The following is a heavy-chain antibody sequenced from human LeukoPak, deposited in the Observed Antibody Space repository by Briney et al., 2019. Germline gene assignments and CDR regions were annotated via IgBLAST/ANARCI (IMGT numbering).Heavy chain of an antibody. V-gene: IGHV4-59*01. CDR3: ARDRATVTNDYWFDP. CDR1: GDSLRSDH. CDR2: IHYSGNT. J-gene: IGHJ5*02. D-gene: IGHD4-11*01. Sequence: PSETLSLTCTVSGDSLRSDHWSWIRQPPGKGLEWIGYIHYSGNTKYNPSLKSRVTVSLDTSKKQFSLRLSSVTAADTAVYYCARDRATVTNDYWFDPWGQGTLVTVSS.